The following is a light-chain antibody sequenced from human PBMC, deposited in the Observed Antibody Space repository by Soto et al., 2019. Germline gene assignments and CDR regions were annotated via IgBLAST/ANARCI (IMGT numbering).Light chain of an antibody. CDR1: QSISSY. J-gene: IGKJ2*01. CDR2: AAS. Sequence: DIQMTQSPSSLSASVGDRVTITCRASQSISSYLNWYQQKPGKAPKLLIYAASSLQSGVPSRFSGSGSGTDFTLTISILQPEDVATYYCQQSYSTRYTFGQGTKLEIK. V-gene: IGKV1-39*01. CDR3: QQSYSTRYT.